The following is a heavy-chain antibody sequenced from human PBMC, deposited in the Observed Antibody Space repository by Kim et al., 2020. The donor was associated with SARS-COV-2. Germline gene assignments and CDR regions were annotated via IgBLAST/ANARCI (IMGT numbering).Heavy chain of an antibody. D-gene: IGHD1-7*01. CDR1: GGSGSSYY. CDR3: AKSFGAATTAGLWDS. Sequence: SETLSLTCTVSGGSGSSYYWSWIRQPPGKGLEWIGYVYYSGTTNYNPSLKSRVTISVDTSKEQFSLKLSYVTPADTAVYYCAKSFGAATTAGLWDSWG. CDR2: VYYSGTT. J-gene: IGHJ5*01. V-gene: IGHV4-59*02.